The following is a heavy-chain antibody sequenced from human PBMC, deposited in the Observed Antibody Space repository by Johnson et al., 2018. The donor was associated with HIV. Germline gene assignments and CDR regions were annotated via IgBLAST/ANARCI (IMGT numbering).Heavy chain of an antibody. CDR1: GFTFSSYA. CDR3: AKDTEGSGYAFDI. V-gene: IGHV3-23*01. D-gene: IGHD3-22*01. J-gene: IGHJ3*02. Sequence: VLLLESGGGLVQPGGSLRLSCAASGFTFSSYAMSWVRQAPGKGLEWVSAISGSGGSTYYADSVKGRFTISRDNSKNTLYLQMNSLRAEDTAVYYCAKDTEGSGYAFDIWGQGTMVTVSS. CDR2: ISGSGGST.